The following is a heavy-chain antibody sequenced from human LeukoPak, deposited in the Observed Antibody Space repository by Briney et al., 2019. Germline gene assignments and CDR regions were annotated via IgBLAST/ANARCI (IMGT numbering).Heavy chain of an antibody. CDR2: IRQDGSEK. CDR1: GFAFSSYW. V-gene: IGHV3-7*01. J-gene: IGHJ4*02. Sequence: GGSLRLSCAASGFAFSSYWMSWVRQARGKGREGVANIRQDGSEKYYVDSVKGRFTISRDNAKNSLYLQMNSLRAEATAVYYCARDTKGGYFDLWGQGTLVTVSS. CDR3: ARDTKGGYFDL.